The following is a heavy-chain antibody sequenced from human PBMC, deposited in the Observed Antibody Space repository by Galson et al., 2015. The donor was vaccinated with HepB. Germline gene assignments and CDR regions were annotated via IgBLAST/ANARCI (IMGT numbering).Heavy chain of an antibody. V-gene: IGHV1-18*04. CDR3: ARFPSIAAAVDFDY. D-gene: IGHD6-13*01. J-gene: IGHJ4*02. CDR2: ISAYNGNT. Sequence: SVKVSCKDSGYTFTSYGISWVRQAPGQGLEWMGWISAYNGNTKYAKKLQGRVTMTTDTSTSTAYMELRSLRSDDTAVYYCARFPSIAAAVDFDYWGQGTLVTVSS. CDR1: GYTFTSYG.